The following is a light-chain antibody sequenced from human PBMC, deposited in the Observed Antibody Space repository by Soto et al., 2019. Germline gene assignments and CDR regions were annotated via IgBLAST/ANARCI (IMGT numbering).Light chain of an antibody. V-gene: IGLV1-44*01. Sequence: QSVLTQSPSASGTPGQGVTISCSGSSSNVGSNTVNWYQQLPGTAPKLLIYSNVQRPSGVPDRFSGSKSGTSASLAISGLQSEDEADYFCAAWDDSLNVWVFGGGTKVTVL. CDR1: SSNVGSNT. CDR3: AAWDDSLNVWV. J-gene: IGLJ3*02. CDR2: SNV.